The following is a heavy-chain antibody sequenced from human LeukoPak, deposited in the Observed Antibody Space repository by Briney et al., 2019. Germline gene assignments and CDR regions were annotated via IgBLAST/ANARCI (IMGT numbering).Heavy chain of an antibody. Sequence: GGSLRLSCAASGFTFSTYGLNWARQAPGKGLEWVSHISSSGTTIQYADSVEGRFTISRDNAKNSLYLQMNSLRAEDTAVYYCARVTAVAAPWVYWGQGTQVTVSS. CDR1: GFTFSTYG. CDR3: ARVTAVAAPWVY. D-gene: IGHD6-19*01. CDR2: ISSSGTTI. V-gene: IGHV3-48*04. J-gene: IGHJ4*02.